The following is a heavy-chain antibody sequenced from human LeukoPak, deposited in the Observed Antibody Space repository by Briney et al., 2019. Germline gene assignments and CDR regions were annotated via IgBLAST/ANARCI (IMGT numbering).Heavy chain of an antibody. Sequence: GGSLRLSCAASGFSFSDHYMGRFRQAPGKGLEWVSYISGSGPYTNYAASVKGRFTISRDSAKNSLYLQMNSLRAEDTAVYYCARAPRGYSSSWGAFDIWGQGTMVTVSS. V-gene: IGHV3-11*06. CDR2: ISGSGPYT. CDR3: ARAPRGYSSSWGAFDI. D-gene: IGHD6-13*01. J-gene: IGHJ3*02. CDR1: GFSFSDHY.